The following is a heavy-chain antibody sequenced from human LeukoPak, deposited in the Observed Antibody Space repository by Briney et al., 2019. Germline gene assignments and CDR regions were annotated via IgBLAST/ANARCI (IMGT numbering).Heavy chain of an antibody. D-gene: IGHD2/OR15-2a*01. CDR2: ISSSSSTI. CDR3: AKFNSTTSGNYYYYGMDV. CDR1: GFTFSSYA. Sequence: GGSLRLSCAASGFTFSSYALNWVRQAPGKGLEWASYISSSSSTIYYTDSVKGRFTISRDNAKNSLYLQMNSLRDEDTAVYYCAKFNSTTSGNYYYYGMDVWGQGTTVTVSS. J-gene: IGHJ6*02. V-gene: IGHV3-48*02.